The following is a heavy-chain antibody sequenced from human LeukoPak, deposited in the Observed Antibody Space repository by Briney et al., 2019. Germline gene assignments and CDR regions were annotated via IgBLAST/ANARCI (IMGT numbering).Heavy chain of an antibody. CDR3: AKAASGNWNDVSDY. J-gene: IGHJ4*02. D-gene: IGHD1-20*01. V-gene: IGHV3-23*01. CDR1: GFTSSSYV. Sequence: PGGSLRLSCAASGFTSSSYVMSWVRQAPGKGLEWVSAISGRGVSTSYADSVRGRFTISRDNSKNTLYLQMNSLRAEDTAVYYCAKAASGNWNDVSDYWGQGTLVTVSS. CDR2: ISGRGVST.